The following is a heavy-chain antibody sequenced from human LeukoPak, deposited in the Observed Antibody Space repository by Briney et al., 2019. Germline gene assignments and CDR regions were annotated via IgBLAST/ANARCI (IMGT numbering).Heavy chain of an antibody. CDR2: ISAYNGNT. J-gene: IGHJ4*02. CDR1: GYTFTSYG. Sequence: GASVKVSCKASGYTFTSYGISWVRQAPGQGLEWMGWISAYNGNTNYAQKLQGRVTMTTDTSTSTAYMELRSLRSDDTAVYYCARDSPYSGNHSHFDYWGQGTLVTVSS. CDR3: ARDSPYSGNHSHFDY. D-gene: IGHD1-26*01. V-gene: IGHV1-18*01.